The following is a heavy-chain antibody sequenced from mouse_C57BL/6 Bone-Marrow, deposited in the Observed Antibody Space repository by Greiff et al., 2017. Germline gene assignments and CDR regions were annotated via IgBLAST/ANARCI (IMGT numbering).Heavy chain of an antibody. CDR3: ARWVITTVVAFDY. CDR2: INPNNGGT. CDR1: GYTFTDYY. J-gene: IGHJ2*01. Sequence: EVQLQQSGPELVKPGASVKISCKASGYTFTDYYMNWVKQSHGKSLEWIGDINPNNGGTSYNQKFKGKATLTVDKSSSTAYMELRSLTSEDSAVYYCARWVITTVVAFDYWGQGTTLTVSS. V-gene: IGHV1-26*01. D-gene: IGHD1-1*01.